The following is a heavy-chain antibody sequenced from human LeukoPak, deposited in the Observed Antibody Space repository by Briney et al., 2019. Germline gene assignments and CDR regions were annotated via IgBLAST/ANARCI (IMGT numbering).Heavy chain of an antibody. Sequence: SETLSLTCAVYGGSFSGYYWSWIRQPPGKGLEWIGEINHSGSTNYNPSLKSRVTISVDTSKNQFSLQLNSVTPEDTAVYYCASGINWFDPWGQGTLVTVPS. V-gene: IGHV4-34*01. CDR3: ASGINWFDP. J-gene: IGHJ5*02. CDR2: INHSGST. CDR1: GGSFSGYY.